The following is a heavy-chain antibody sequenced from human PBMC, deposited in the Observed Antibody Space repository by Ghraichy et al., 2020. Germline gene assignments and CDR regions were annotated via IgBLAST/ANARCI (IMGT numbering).Heavy chain of an antibody. D-gene: IGHD3-16*01. CDR3: AHGEAYVWDTFRYPKFFDY. CDR1: GFPVSATSMA. Sequence: SGPTLVKPTETLTLTCSFSGFPVSATSMAVGWIRQPPGKALEWLALVYWDDDKRYNPSLKNRPSITKDSSRNRVVLAMTNMGPVDTATYFCAHGEAYVWDTFRYPKFFDYWSQGKQVTVSS. V-gene: IGHV2-5*02. CDR2: VYWDDDK. J-gene: IGHJ4*02.